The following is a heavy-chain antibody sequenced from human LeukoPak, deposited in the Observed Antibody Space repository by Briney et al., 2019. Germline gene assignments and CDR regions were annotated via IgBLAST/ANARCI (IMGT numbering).Heavy chain of an antibody. V-gene: IGHV3-23*01. Sequence: GGSLRLSCAASGFTFSSYAMSWVRQAPGKGVEWVSTISGSGGSTYYADSVKGRFTISRDNSKNTLYLQMNSLRAEDTAVYYCAKVVGATTRGYFDYWGQGTLVTVSS. J-gene: IGHJ4*02. CDR1: GFTFSSYA. D-gene: IGHD1-26*01. CDR2: ISGSGGST. CDR3: AKVVGATTRGYFDY.